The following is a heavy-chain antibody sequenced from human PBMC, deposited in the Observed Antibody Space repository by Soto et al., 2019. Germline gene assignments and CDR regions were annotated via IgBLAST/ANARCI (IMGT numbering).Heavy chain of an antibody. CDR2: INPDNGKT. Sequence: ASVKVSGQASGYTFTRYTMNWVRQAPGQRLEWMGWINPDNGKTKSSQKFQDRVIITRDTSASTAYMDLSSLRSEDTAVYYCARGIATGQLDPWGQGTLVTVSS. J-gene: IGHJ5*02. CDR3: ARGIATGQLDP. CDR1: GYTFTRYT. D-gene: IGHD2-15*01. V-gene: IGHV1-3*01.